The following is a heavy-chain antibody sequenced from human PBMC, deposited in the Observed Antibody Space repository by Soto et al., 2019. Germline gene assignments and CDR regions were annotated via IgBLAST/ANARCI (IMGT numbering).Heavy chain of an antibody. CDR3: ARDGRRGYSYGGNADY. Sequence: QVQLVQSGAEVKKPGSSVKVSCKASGGTFSSYAISWVRQAPGQGLEWMGGIIPIFGTANYAQKFQGRVTITADKSTSTAYMELSSLRSEDTDVYYCARDGRRGYSYGGNADYWGQGTLVTVSS. V-gene: IGHV1-69*06. CDR2: IIPIFGTA. D-gene: IGHD5-18*01. CDR1: GGTFSSYA. J-gene: IGHJ4*02.